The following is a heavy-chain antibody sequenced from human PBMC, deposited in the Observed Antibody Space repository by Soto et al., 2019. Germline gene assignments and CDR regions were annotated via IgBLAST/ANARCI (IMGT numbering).Heavy chain of an antibody. CDR3: ARDLGSSWYPEYFQH. J-gene: IGHJ1*01. CDR1: GFTFSSYS. Sequence: EVQLVGSGGGLVQPGGSLRLSCAASGFTFSSYSMNWVRQAPGKGLEWVSYISSSSSTIYYAYSVKGRFTISRDNAKNSLYLQMNSLRAEDTAVYYCARDLGSSWYPEYFQHWGQGTLVTVSS. V-gene: IGHV3-48*01. CDR2: ISSSSSTI. D-gene: IGHD6-13*01.